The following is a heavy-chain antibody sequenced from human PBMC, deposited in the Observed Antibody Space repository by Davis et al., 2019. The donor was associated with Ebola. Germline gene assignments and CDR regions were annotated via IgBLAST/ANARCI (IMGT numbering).Heavy chain of an antibody. J-gene: IGHJ4*02. Sequence: GESLKISCKGSGYSFTSYWIGWVRQMPGKGLEWMGIIYPGDSDTRYSPSFQGQVTISADKSISTAYLQWSSLKASDTAMYYCARGPNIVVVTAPYYFDYWGQGTLVTVSS. CDR2: IYPGDSDT. CDR1: GYSFTSYW. D-gene: IGHD2-21*02. CDR3: ARGPNIVVVTAPYYFDY. V-gene: IGHV5-51*01.